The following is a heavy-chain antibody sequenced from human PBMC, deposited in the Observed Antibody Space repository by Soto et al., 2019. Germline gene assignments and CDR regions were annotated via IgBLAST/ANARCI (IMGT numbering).Heavy chain of an antibody. J-gene: IGHJ4*02. D-gene: IGHD3-22*01. CDR3: AREGYYYDSSGYHTGQCDY. CDR2: IIPIFGTA. Sequence: QVQLVQSGAEVKKPGSSVKVSCKASGGTFSSYAISWVRLAPGQGLEWMGGIIPIFGTANYAQKFQGRVTITADESTSTAYMELSSLRSEDRAVYYCAREGYYYDSSGYHTGQCDYWGQGTLVTVSS. CDR1: GGTFSSYA. V-gene: IGHV1-69*01.